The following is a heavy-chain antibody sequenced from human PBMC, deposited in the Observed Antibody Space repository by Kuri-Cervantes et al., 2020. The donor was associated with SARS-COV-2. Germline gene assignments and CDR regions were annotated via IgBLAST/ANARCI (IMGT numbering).Heavy chain of an antibody. CDR1: GFTVSSNY. Sequence: GGSLRLSCAASGFTVSSNYMSWVRQAPGKGLEWVSVIYSGGSTYYADSVKGRFTISRDNSKNTLYLQMNSLRAEDTAVYYCARRVNYDFWSGYEGHDAFDIWGQGTMVTVSS. CDR2: IYSGGST. V-gene: IGHV3-66*01. D-gene: IGHD3-3*01. J-gene: IGHJ3*02. CDR3: ARRVNYDFWSGYEGHDAFDI.